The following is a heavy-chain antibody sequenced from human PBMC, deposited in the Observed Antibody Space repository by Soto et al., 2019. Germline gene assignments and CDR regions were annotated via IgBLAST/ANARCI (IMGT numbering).Heavy chain of an antibody. V-gene: IGHV3-74*01. CDR2: IKSDEGYT. J-gene: IGHJ4*02. CDR3: AREGASLY. Sequence: EVHLVESGGGLVQPGGSLRLSCAASGFTFSSYWMHWVRQAPGKGLEWVSRIKSDEGYTAYADSVKGRFSISRDNAKNTLFLQMNSVRAEDTALYYCAREGASLYWGQGTLVTVSS. CDR1: GFTFSSYW.